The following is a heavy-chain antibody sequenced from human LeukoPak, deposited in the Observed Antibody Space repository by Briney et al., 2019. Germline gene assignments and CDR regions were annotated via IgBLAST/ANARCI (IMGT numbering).Heavy chain of an antibody. D-gene: IGHD2-15*01. CDR1: GDSMSSGDYY. J-gene: IGHJ4*02. V-gene: IGHV4-31*03. CDR3: ARDGVGSGLFDY. Sequence: PSETLSLTCSVSGDSMSSGDYYWNWIRQHPDKGLEWIGYISYSGSTFYHPSLDRRLSISLDTLKNQFYLKLRSVTAADTAIYYCARDGVGSGLFDYWGQGTRVTVSS. CDR2: ISYSGST.